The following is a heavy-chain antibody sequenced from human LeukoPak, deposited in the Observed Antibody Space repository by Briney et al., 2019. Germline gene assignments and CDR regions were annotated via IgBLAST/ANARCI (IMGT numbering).Heavy chain of an antibody. V-gene: IGHV3-73*01. Sequence: GGSLRLSCAASGFTLSDSVLHWVRQASGKGLEWVGRIRSKANNYATAYAASVRGRFTIFRDDSKNTAYLQMNSLKTEDTAVYYCTRQDCSGGACSHVDYWGQGTLVTVSS. CDR3: TRQDCSGGACSHVDY. CDR1: GFTLSDSV. D-gene: IGHD2-15*01. J-gene: IGHJ4*02. CDR2: IRSKANNYAT.